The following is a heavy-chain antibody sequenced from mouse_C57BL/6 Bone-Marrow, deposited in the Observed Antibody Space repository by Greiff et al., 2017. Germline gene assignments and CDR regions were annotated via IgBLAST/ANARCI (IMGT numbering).Heavy chain of an antibody. CDR2: ISSGSSTI. V-gene: IGHV5-17*01. Sequence: EVKLQESGGGLVKPGGSLKLSCAASGFTFSDYGMHWVRQAPEKGLEWVAYISSGSSTIYYADTVKGRFTISRDNAKNTLFLQMTSLRSEDTPMYYCARRGHGSSLDYWGQGTTLTVSS. J-gene: IGHJ2*01. CDR1: GFTFSDYG. CDR3: ARRGHGSSLDY. D-gene: IGHD1-1*01.